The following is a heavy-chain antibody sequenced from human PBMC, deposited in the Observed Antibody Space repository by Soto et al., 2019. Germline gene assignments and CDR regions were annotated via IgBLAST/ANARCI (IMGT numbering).Heavy chain of an antibody. CDR3: ARGGSHFDY. J-gene: IGHJ4*02. D-gene: IGHD2-15*01. Sequence: EVQLVEAGGGLVQPGGSLRLSCAASGFTFSSYAMHWVRQATGKGLEYVSAIVSNGVSTYYANSVKGRFTISRDNSKNTLDLQMGSLRAEDMAVYYCARGGSHFDYWGQGTLVTVSS. CDR1: GFTFSSYA. V-gene: IGHV3-64*01. CDR2: IVSNGVST.